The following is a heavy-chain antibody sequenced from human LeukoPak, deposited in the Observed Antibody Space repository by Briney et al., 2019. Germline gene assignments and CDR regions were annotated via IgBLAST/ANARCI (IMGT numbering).Heavy chain of an antibody. V-gene: IGHV3-30-3*01. CDR2: ISYDGSNK. CDR1: GFTFSSYA. Sequence: AGSLRLSCAASGFTFSSYAMHWVRQAPGKGLEWVAVISYDGSNKYYADSVKGRFTISRDNSKNTLYLQMNSLRAEDTAVYYCASGTRARGIAVAVSTLYYWGQGTLVTVSS. CDR3: ASGTRARGIAVAVSTLYY. D-gene: IGHD6-19*01. J-gene: IGHJ4*02.